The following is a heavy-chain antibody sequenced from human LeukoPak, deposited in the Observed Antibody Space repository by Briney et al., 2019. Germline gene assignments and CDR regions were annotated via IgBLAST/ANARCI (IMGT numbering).Heavy chain of an antibody. CDR1: GYTFTSYD. CDR3: ARERDYYYYMDV. Sequence: GASVKVSCEASGYTFTSYDINWVRQATGQGLEWMGWMNPNSGNTGYAQKFQGRVTITRNTSISTAYMELSSLRSEDTAVYYCARERDYYYYMDVWGKGTTVTVSS. V-gene: IGHV1-8*03. J-gene: IGHJ6*03. CDR2: MNPNSGNT.